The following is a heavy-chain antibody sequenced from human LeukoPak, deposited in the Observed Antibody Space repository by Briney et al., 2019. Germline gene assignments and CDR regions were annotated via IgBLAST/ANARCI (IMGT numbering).Heavy chain of an antibody. J-gene: IGHJ6*03. V-gene: IGHV3-21*01. CDR3: ARDHTAGGWFGVIYYMDV. D-gene: IGHD6-19*01. CDR1: GFTFSSYS. Sequence: GGSLRLSCAASGFTFSSYSMNWVRQAPGKGLEWVSSISSSSSYIYYADSVKGRFTISRDNAKNSPYLQMNSLRAEDTAVYYCARDHTAGGWFGVIYYMDVWGKGTTVTVSS. CDR2: ISSSSSYI.